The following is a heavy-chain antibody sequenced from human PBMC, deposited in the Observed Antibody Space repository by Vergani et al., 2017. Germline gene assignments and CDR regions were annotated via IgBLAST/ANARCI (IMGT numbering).Heavy chain of an antibody. CDR2: ILSNSGRI. Sequence: EVQLVESGGGLVQPGMSLRLSCVGSGFNFHDYALHWVRQAPGKGLEWVSGILSNSGRIGYADSVKGRFTISRDDDKNSLYLQMNSLRIEDTAVYYCTKDQAGDLDYWGQGTLVTVSS. CDR1: GFNFHDYA. V-gene: IGHV3-9*01. D-gene: IGHD3-10*01. J-gene: IGHJ4*02. CDR3: TKDQAGDLDY.